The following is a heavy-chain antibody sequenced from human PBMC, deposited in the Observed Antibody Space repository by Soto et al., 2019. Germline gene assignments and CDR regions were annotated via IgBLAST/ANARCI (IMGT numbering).Heavy chain of an antibody. CDR1: GGSISSGGYY. J-gene: IGHJ2*01. D-gene: IGHD2-15*01. Sequence: QVQLQESGPGLVKPSQTLSLTCTVSGGSISSGGYYWSWIRQHPGKGLEWIGYIYYSGSTYYNPSLTRRVTISVDTSRNQFSRKLSSVTAAYTAVYYCARDGGLMVAATWTDWYFDLWGRGTLVTVSS. CDR3: ARDGGLMVAATWTDWYFDL. V-gene: IGHV4-31*03. CDR2: IYYSGST.